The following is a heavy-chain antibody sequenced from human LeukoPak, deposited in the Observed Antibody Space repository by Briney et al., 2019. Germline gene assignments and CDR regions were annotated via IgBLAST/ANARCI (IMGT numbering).Heavy chain of an antibody. J-gene: IGHJ4*02. CDR2: IYYSGST. V-gene: IGHV4-59*11. Sequence: PSETLSLTCTVSGGSISSHYWSWIRQPPGKGLEGIGYIYYSGSTNYNPSLKSRVTISVDTSKNQFSLKLSSVTAADTAVYYCARVNSSSSEYYFDYWGQGTLVTVSS. CDR3: ARVNSSSSEYYFDY. CDR1: GGSISSHY. D-gene: IGHD6-6*01.